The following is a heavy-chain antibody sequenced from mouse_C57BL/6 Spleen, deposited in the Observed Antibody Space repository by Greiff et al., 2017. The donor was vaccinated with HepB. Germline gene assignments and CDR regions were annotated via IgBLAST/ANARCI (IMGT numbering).Heavy chain of an antibody. Sequence: VQLQQSGPELVKPGASVKISCKASGYAFSSSWMNWVKQRPGKGLEWIGRIYPGDGDTNYNGKFKGKATLTADKSSSTAYMQLSSLTSEDSAVYFGARRGEYDVGLYYFDYWGQGTTLTVSS. V-gene: IGHV1-82*01. CDR3: ARRGEYDVGLYYFDY. J-gene: IGHJ2*01. CDR1: GYAFSSSW. D-gene: IGHD2-14*01. CDR2: IYPGDGDT.